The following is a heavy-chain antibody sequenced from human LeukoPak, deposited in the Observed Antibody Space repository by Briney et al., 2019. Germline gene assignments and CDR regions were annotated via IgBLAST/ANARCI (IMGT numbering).Heavy chain of an antibody. CDR3: ARHSDLVLFDY. D-gene: IGHD1-26*01. Sequence: ASETLSLTCTVSGYSISSGYYWGWIRQPPGKGLEWIGSIYHSGSTYYNPSLKSRVTISVDTSKNQFSLKLSSVTAADTAVYYCARHSDLVLFDYWGQGTLVTVSS. CDR1: GYSISSGYY. CDR2: IYHSGST. V-gene: IGHV4-38-2*02. J-gene: IGHJ4*02.